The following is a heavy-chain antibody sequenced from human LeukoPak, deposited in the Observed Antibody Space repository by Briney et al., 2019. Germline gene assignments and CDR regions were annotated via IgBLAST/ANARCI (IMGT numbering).Heavy chain of an antibody. D-gene: IGHD2-2*01. J-gene: IGHJ6*02. V-gene: IGHV1-69*13. CDR3: ARDTGYCSSTSCYLGGVQTPLSPYYYGMDV. CDR2: IIPIFGTA. CDR1: GGTFSSYA. Sequence: ASVKVSCTASGGTFSSYAISWVRQAPGQGLEWMGGIIPIFGTANYAQKFQGRVTITADESTSTAYTELSSLRSEDTAVYYCARDTGYCSSTSCYLGGVQTPLSPYYYGMDVWGQGTTVTVSS.